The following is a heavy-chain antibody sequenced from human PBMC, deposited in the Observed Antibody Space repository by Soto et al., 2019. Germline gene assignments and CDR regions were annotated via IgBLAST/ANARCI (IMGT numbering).Heavy chain of an antibody. D-gene: IGHD3-10*01. J-gene: IGHJ4*02. CDR3: ARSYYGSGSMLGDFDY. CDR2: IIPLLGTA. V-gene: IGHV1-69*11. Sequence: QVQLVQSAAEVKKPGSSVKVSCKASGGTFNSYAFSWVRQAPGQGLEWMGGIIPLLGTANYAQKFQGRVTITADASTSTTYMELSSLRSEDTALYSCARSYYGSGSMLGDFDYWGQGTLVTVSS. CDR1: GGTFNSYA.